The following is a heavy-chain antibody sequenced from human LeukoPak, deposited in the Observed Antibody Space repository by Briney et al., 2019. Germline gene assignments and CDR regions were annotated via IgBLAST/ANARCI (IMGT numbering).Heavy chain of an antibody. J-gene: IGHJ4*02. CDR2: ISGSDDGT. Sequence: GGTLRLSCAASGFTFSTYAMSWVRQIPGKGLEWVSAISGSDDGTYYADSVKGRFTISRDNFKNTLFLQMSSLRAEDTAIYYCAKLYYGLHNDYWGQGTLVTVSS. CDR3: AKLYYGLHNDY. CDR1: GFTFSTYA. D-gene: IGHD2-8*01. V-gene: IGHV3-23*01.